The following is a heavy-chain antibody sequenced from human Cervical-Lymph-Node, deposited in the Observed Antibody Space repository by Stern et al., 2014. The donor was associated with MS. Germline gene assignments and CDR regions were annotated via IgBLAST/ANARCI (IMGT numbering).Heavy chain of an antibody. Sequence: QVQLLQPGAEVKKPGSSVKVSCKASGGTFSSYAISWVRQAPGQGLEWMGGIIPIFGTANYAPKVQGRVTITADESTSTAYMELSSLRSEDTAVYYCASLYSSSSQNFDYWGQGTLVTVSS. V-gene: IGHV1-69*01. CDR3: ASLYSSSSQNFDY. D-gene: IGHD6-6*01. CDR2: IIPIFGTA. J-gene: IGHJ4*02. CDR1: GGTFSSYA.